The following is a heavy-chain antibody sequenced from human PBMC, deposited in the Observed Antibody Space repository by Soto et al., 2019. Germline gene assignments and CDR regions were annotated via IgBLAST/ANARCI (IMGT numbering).Heavy chain of an antibody. D-gene: IGHD3-22*01. CDR3: ARGSHKLHSYDSSGFYHYVDY. J-gene: IGHJ4*02. CDR1: GGSFSDHS. Sequence: SETLSLTCAVYGGSFSDHSWTWIRQPPGKGLEWIGEINDSGSTNYTPSLERRVTISRDTFKNRFSLKLSSVTAADTAVYYCARGSHKLHSYDSSGFYHYVDYWGQGSLVTVSS. CDR2: INDSGST. V-gene: IGHV4-34*01.